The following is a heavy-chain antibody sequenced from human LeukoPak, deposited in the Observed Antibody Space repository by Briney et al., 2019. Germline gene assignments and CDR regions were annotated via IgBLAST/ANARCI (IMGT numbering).Heavy chain of an antibody. CDR1: GGSISSYY. CDR3: ARDVFITIFGVVIDAFDI. V-gene: IGHV4-4*07. D-gene: IGHD3-3*01. CDR2: IYTSGST. J-gene: IGHJ3*02. Sequence: PETLSLTCTVSGGSISSYYWSWIRQPAGKGLEWIGRIYTSGSTNYNPSLKSRVTMSVDTSKNQFSLKLSSVTAADTAVYYCARDVFITIFGVVIDAFDIWGQGTMVTVSS.